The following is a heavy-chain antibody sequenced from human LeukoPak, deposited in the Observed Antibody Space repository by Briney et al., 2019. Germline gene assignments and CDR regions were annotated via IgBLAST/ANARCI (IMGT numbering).Heavy chain of an antibody. CDR2: INSDGSRT. J-gene: IGHJ4*02. CDR3: ARGPMVRTNLFDY. D-gene: IGHD3-10*01. V-gene: IGHV3-74*01. Sequence: GGALRLSCAASGFTFSSYWLHWVRQAPGKGLVWVSRINSDGSRTSYADSVKGRFTISRDNAKNTLYLQMNSLRAEDTAVYYCARGPMVRTNLFDYWGQGTLVTVSS. CDR1: GFTFSSYW.